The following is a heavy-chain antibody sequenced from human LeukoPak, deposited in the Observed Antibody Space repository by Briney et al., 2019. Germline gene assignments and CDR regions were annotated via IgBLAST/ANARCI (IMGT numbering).Heavy chain of an antibody. J-gene: IGHJ3*02. CDR2: ITGSSAST. D-gene: IGHD2-2*02. CDR3: AKVTPRSYTTPNDI. Sequence: GGTLRLSCAASGFTFSSYAMSWVRQAPGKGLEWVSSITGSSASTYYPDSVKGRFTISRDNSKNTLYLQMNSLRAEDTAVYYCAKVTPRSYTTPNDIWGQGTMVTVSS. V-gene: IGHV3-23*01. CDR1: GFTFSSYA.